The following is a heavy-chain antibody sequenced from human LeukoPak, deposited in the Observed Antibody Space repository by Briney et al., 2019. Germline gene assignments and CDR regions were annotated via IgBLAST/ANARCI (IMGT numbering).Heavy chain of an antibody. CDR1: GGSISSYY. J-gene: IGHJ3*02. CDR3: ARPQNGFWSGQGAFDI. Sequence: PSETLSLTCTVSGGSISSYYWSWIRQRPGKGLEWIGYIYYSGSTNYNPSLKSRVTISVDTSKNQFSLKLSSVTAADTAVYYCARPQNGFWSGQGAFDIWGQGTMVTVSS. V-gene: IGHV4-59*01. CDR2: IYYSGST. D-gene: IGHD3-3*01.